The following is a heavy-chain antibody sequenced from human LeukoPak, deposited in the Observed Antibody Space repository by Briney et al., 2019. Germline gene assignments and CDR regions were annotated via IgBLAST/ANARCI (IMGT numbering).Heavy chain of an antibody. CDR2: MNPNSGNT. Sequence: ASVKVSCKASGYTFTSYDINWVRQATGQGLEWMGWMNPNSGNTGYAQKFQGRVTMTRNTSISTAYMELSSLRSEDTAVYYCARGRRYYDILTGYYSGNYFDYWGQGTLVTVSS. CDR1: GYTFTSYD. J-gene: IGHJ4*02. V-gene: IGHV1-8*01. CDR3: ARGRRYYDILTGYYSGNYFDY. D-gene: IGHD3-9*01.